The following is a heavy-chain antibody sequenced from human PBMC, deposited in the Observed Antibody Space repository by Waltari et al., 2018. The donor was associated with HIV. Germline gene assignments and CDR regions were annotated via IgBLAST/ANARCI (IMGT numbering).Heavy chain of an antibody. V-gene: IGHV4-61*01. CDR2: IYTGST. J-gene: IGHJ4*02. Sequence: QVHLQESGPGLVKPSETLSLSCTAPGGSVSSGPSYWSWIRQSPGKGLECIGYIYTGSTNYNPSLKSRVNISADTSKNQFSLSLSSVTAADTAVYYCATWAGYCSSVSCFYYFDNWGQGTLVTVSS. CDR3: ATWAGYCSSVSCFYYFDN. CDR1: GGSVSSGPSY. D-gene: IGHD2-2*01.